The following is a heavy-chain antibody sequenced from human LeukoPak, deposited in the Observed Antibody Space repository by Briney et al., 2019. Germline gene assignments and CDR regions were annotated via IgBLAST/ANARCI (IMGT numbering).Heavy chain of an antibody. D-gene: IGHD1-26*01. V-gene: IGHV4/OR15-8*02. Sequence: SDTLSLTCGVSGGSLSGTNWWSWVRQPPGQGLARIVEISLAGQTTYNPSLTGPLTMSINKSSNQLSLHLTSVTAADTATYFCSRESGPFCPFGYWGQGTLVIVSA. CDR3: SRESGPFCPFGY. CDR2: ISLAGQT. J-gene: IGHJ4*02. CDR1: GGSLSGTNW.